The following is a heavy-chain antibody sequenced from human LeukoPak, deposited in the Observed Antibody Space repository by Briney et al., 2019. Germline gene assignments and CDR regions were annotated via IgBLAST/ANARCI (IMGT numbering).Heavy chain of an antibody. D-gene: IGHD5-12*01. CDR2: IDTKTGNP. Sequence: GASVKVSCKASGYTFSSCAINWVRQAPGQGLEYMGWIDTKTGNPTYAQGFTGRFVFSLDTSVSTAYLQISSLKAEDTAVYYCARRGSGYDLIFGYWGQGTLVTVSS. CDR3: ARRGSGYDLIFGY. J-gene: IGHJ4*02. CDR1: GYTFSSCA. V-gene: IGHV7-4-1*02.